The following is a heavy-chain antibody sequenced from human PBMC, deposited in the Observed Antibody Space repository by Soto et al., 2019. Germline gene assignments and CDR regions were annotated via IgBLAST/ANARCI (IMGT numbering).Heavy chain of an antibody. Sequence: QVQLQQWGAGLLKPSETLSLTCAVYGGSFSGYYWSWIRQPPGKGLEWIGEINHSGSTNYNPSLKSRVTISVDTSKNQFSLELSSVTAADTAVYYCARDPYSDYDFGFDYWGQGTLVTVSS. V-gene: IGHV4-34*01. CDR2: INHSGST. J-gene: IGHJ4*02. D-gene: IGHD4-17*01. CDR3: ARDPYSDYDFGFDY. CDR1: GGSFSGYY.